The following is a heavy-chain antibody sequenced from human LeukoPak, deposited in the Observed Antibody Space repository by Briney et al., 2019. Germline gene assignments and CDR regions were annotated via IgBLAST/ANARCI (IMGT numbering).Heavy chain of an antibody. V-gene: IGHV1-8*01. CDR1: GYTFTSYD. CDR3: GRSGGYHPLDY. Sequence: ASVKVSCKTSGYTFTSYDINWVRQAPGHGLEWMGWMNANSGNAGFAQKFQGRVTMTRDTSINTAYMELSSLRSEDTAVYYCGRSGGYHPLDYWGQGTLVTVSS. D-gene: IGHD5-12*01. J-gene: IGHJ4*02. CDR2: MNANSGNA.